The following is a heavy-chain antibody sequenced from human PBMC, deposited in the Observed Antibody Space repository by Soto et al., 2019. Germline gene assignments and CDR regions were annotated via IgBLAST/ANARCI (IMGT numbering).Heavy chain of an antibody. D-gene: IGHD1-26*01. CDR1: GFTFSTDT. Sequence: GGSLRLSCVASGFTFSTDTMSWVRQAPGKGLEWVSYISGSSSTIYYADSVTGRFTISRDNAKNSLYLQMNSLSAEDTAFYYCVRGASLNFDYWGQGTLVTVSS. J-gene: IGHJ4*02. CDR3: VRGASLNFDY. CDR2: ISGSSSTI. V-gene: IGHV3-48*01.